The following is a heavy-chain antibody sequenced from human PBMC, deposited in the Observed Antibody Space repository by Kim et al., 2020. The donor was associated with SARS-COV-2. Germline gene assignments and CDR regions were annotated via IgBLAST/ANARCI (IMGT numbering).Heavy chain of an antibody. CDR3: AKEDIVATIRIRNTPTIDY. V-gene: IGHV3-30*02. Sequence: GRFTISRDNSKNTLYLQMNSLRAEDTAVYYCAKEDIVATIRIRNTPTIDYWGQGTLVTVSS. J-gene: IGHJ4*02. D-gene: IGHD5-12*01.